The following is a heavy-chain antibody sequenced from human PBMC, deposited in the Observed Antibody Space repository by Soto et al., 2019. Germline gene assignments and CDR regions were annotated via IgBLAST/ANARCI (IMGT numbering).Heavy chain of an antibody. CDR3: ARGGFPYSGRQGGYFDY. CDR1: GGSISSGGYS. J-gene: IGHJ4*02. D-gene: IGHD1-26*01. Sequence: QLQLQESGSGLVKPSQTLSLTCAVSGGSISSGGYSWSWIRQPPGKGLEWIGYIYHSGSTYYNPSLKSRVTISVDRSKNQFSRTLSSVTAGDTAVYYCARGGFPYSGRQGGYFDYWGQGTLVTVSS. CDR2: IYHSGST. V-gene: IGHV4-30-2*01.